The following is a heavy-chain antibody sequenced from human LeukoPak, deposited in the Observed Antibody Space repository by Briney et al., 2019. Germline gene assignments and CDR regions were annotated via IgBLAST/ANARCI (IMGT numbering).Heavy chain of an antibody. CDR3: ATHSPEWRYSGYYNYYIDV. J-gene: IGHJ6*03. D-gene: IGHD5-12*01. CDR1: GYTFTSYA. CDR2: INTNTGNP. V-gene: IGHV7-4-1*02. Sequence: ASVKVSCKASGYTFTSYAMNWVRQAPGQGLEWMGWINTNTGNPTYAQGFTGRFVFSLDTSVSTAYLQISSLKAEDTAVYYCATHSPEWRYSGYYNYYIDVWGKGTTVTVSS.